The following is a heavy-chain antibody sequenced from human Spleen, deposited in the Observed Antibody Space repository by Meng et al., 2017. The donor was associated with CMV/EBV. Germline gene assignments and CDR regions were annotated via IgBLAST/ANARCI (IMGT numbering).Heavy chain of an antibody. CDR1: GFTFSSYG. J-gene: IGHJ2*01. V-gene: IGHV3-33*01. D-gene: IGHD3-16*01. CDR3: ARRVAGGAIYWYFDL. CDR2: IRYDGNDK. Sequence: SGFTFSSYGMHWVRQAPGKGLEWVGFIRYDGNDKKYVDSVKGRFTISRDNAKNSLYLMMNSVSADDTAFYYCARRVAGGAIYWYFDLWGRGTLVTVSS.